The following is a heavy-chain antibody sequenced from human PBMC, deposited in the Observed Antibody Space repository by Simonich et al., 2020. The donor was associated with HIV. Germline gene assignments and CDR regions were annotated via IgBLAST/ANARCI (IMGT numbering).Heavy chain of an antibody. J-gene: IGHJ4*02. CDR2: IYPGDSYT. CDR1: GYSFTSCW. CDR3: VSRAEDILTGSGGGGYFDY. Sequence: EVQLVQSGAEVKKPGESLKISCKGSGYSFTSCWIGWVRRMPGKGRGWMGSIYPGDSYTRYNTYVQGQVTISGDKSISTAYLQWSSLKASDTAMYYCVSRAEDILTGSGGGGYFDYWGQGTLVTVSS. D-gene: IGHD3-9*01. V-gene: IGHV5-51*03.